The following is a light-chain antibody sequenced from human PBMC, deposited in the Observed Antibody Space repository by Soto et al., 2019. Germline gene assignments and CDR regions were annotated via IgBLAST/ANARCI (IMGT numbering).Light chain of an antibody. CDR1: QSVSSSY. Sequence: EIVLTQSPGNLSLSPGERATLSCRASQSVSSSYLAWYQQKPGQAPRLLTYGASSRATGIPDRFSGSGSGTDFTLTISRLEPEDFAVYYCQQYGRAFGQGTKVEIK. V-gene: IGKV3-20*01. CDR3: QQYGRA. J-gene: IGKJ1*01. CDR2: GAS.